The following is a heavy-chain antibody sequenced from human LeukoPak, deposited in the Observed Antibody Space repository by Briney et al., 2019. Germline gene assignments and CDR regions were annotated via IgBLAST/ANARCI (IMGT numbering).Heavy chain of an antibody. Sequence: SETLSLTCTVSGGSISSYYWSWIRQPPGKGLEWIGYIYYSASTNYNPSLKSRVTISVDTSKNQFSLKLSSVTAADTAVYYCARVKYYGSGSYDSYYYYGMDVWGQGTTVTVSS. V-gene: IGHV4-59*01. J-gene: IGHJ6*02. CDR2: IYYSAST. CDR3: ARVKYYGSGSYDSYYYYGMDV. D-gene: IGHD3-10*01. CDR1: GGSISSYY.